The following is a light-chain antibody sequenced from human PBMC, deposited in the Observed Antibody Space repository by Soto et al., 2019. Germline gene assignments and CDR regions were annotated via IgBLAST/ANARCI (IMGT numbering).Light chain of an antibody. CDR2: DAS. Sequence: DIQKTQSPSSLSASVGDRVTITCRASQRINNWLAWYQEKPGKAPKLLIYDASSLESGVPQGFSGSGSGTEFTLTISSLQTDDFSTYYCQQYHSYWTFGQGTKVDIK. CDR3: QQYHSYWT. V-gene: IGKV1-5*01. CDR1: QRINNW. J-gene: IGKJ1*01.